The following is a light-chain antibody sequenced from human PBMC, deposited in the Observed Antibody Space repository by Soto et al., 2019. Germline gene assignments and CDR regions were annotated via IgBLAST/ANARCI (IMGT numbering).Light chain of an antibody. CDR1: QDIAKY. CDR3: QQYDDLLS. V-gene: IGKV1-33*01. CDR2: DAS. Sequence: DIQMTQSPSSLSASVGDRVTITCQASQDIAKYLNWYQQKPGNAPKLLIYDASELHAGVSSRFSGSGSGTDFTITISSVKPEDFATYYCQQYDDLLSFGGGTKVEIK. J-gene: IGKJ4*01.